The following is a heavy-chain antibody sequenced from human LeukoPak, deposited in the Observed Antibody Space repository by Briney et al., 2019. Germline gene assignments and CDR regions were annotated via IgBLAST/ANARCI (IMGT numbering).Heavy chain of an antibody. Sequence: SETLSLTCTVSGGSIRSYYWSWIRQPPGKGLEWIGYIYYSGSTNYNPSLKSRVTISVDTSKNQFSLKLSSVTTADTAVYYCATPSGSFDYWGQGTLVTVSS. J-gene: IGHJ4*02. D-gene: IGHD3-22*01. V-gene: IGHV4-59*01. CDR3: ATPSGSFDY. CDR2: IYYSGST. CDR1: GGSIRSYY.